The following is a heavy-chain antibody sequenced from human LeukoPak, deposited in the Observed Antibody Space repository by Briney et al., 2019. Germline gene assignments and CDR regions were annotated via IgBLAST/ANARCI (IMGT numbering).Heavy chain of an antibody. CDR3: ARRYSGSYNFDY. Sequence: GGSLRLSCAASGFTLTSYTMNWVRQAPGKGLEWVSSISSSDSYIYYADSVKGRFTISRDNAKNSLYLQMNSLRAEDTAVYYCARRYSGSYNFDYWGQGTLVTVSS. D-gene: IGHD1-26*01. V-gene: IGHV3-21*01. J-gene: IGHJ4*02. CDR1: GFTLTSYT. CDR2: ISSSDSYI.